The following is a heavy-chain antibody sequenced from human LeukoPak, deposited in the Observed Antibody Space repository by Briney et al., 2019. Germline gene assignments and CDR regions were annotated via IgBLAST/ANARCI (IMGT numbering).Heavy chain of an antibody. D-gene: IGHD3-9*01. V-gene: IGHV4-4*02. J-gene: IGHJ4*02. CDR3: ARAWAYDILTGYYPFDY. CDR1: GGSISSSNW. CDR2: IYHSGST. Sequence: PWETLSLTCAVSGGSISSSNWWSWVRQPPGKGLEWIGEIYHSGSTNYNPSLKSRVTISVDKSKNQFSLKLSSVTAADTAVYYCARAWAYDILTGYYPFDYWGQGTLVTVSS.